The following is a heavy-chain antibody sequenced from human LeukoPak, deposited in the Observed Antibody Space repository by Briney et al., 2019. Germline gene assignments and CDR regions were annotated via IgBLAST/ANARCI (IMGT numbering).Heavy chain of an antibody. J-gene: IGHJ4*02. CDR1: GFAFSNYD. D-gene: IGHD3-16*01. V-gene: IGHV3-23*01. Sequence: GGSLRLSCAASGFAFSNYDMAWVRLAPGTGLEWVSSISHSGSKTDYADSVKGRFTISRDNAKTTLFLQMNILRADDTALYYCARLLYRPGGHIYLGAFDRWGQGTLVTVSS. CDR3: ARLLYRPGGHIYLGAFDR. CDR2: ISHSGSKT.